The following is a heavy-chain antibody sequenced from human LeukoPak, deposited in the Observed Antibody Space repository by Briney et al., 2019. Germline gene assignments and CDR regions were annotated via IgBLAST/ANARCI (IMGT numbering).Heavy chain of an antibody. J-gene: IGHJ4*02. V-gene: IGHV3-23*01. Sequence: PGGSLRLSCAASGFTFSSYAMSWVRQAPGKGLEWVSAISGSGGSTYYADSVKGRFTISRDNSKNTLYLQMNSLRAEDTAVYYCAKDLTPHSMVFGDSSDYWGQGTLVTVSS. CDR1: GFTFSSYA. D-gene: IGHD3-10*01. CDR2: ISGSGGST. CDR3: AKDLTPHSMVFGDSSDY.